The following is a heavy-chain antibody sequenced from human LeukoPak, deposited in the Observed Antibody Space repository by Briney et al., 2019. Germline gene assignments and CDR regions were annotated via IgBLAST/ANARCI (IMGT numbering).Heavy chain of an antibody. J-gene: IGHJ5*02. D-gene: IGHD5-18*01. V-gene: IGHV1-2*02. CDR2: INPNSGGT. CDR1: GYTFTSYD. Sequence: ASVKVSCKASGYTFTSYDINWVRQATGQGLEWMGWINPNSGGTNYAQKFQGRVTMTRDTSISTAYMELSRLRSDDTAVYYCARGTIQPEDNWFDPWGQGTLVTVSS. CDR3: ARGTIQPEDNWFDP.